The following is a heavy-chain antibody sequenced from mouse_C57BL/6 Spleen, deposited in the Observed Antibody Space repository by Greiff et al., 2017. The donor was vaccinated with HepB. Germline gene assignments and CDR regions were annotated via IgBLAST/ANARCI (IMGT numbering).Heavy chain of an antibody. J-gene: IGHJ4*01. CDR1: GFTFSSYA. CDR3: ARDGRAVYYYAMDY. D-gene: IGHD3-3*01. V-gene: IGHV5-4*01. Sequence: EVKVVESGGGLVKPGGSLKLSCAASGFTFSSYAMSWVRQTPEKRLEWVATISDGGSYTYYPDNVKGRFTISRDNAKNNLYLQLSHLKSEDTAMYYCARDGRAVYYYAMDYWGQGTSVTVSS. CDR2: ISDGGSYT.